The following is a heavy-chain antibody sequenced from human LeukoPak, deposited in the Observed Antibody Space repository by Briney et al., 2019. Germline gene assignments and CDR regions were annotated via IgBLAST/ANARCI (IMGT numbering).Heavy chain of an antibody. J-gene: IGHJ2*01. Sequence: SSETLSLTCTVSGGSISSGDYCWSWIRQPPGKGLEWIGYIYYSGSTYYNPSLKSRVTISVDTSKNQFSLKLSSVTAADTAVYYCARPRYDFSHWAPDWYFDLWGRGTLVTVSS. CDR1: GGSISSGDYC. CDR2: IYYSGST. D-gene: IGHD3-3*01. CDR3: ARPRYDFSHWAPDWYFDL. V-gene: IGHV4-30-4*01.